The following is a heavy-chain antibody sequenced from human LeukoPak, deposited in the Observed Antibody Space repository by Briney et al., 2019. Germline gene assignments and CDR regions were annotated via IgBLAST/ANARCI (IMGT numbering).Heavy chain of an antibody. CDR1: GGSISSSSYY. J-gene: IGHJ4*02. Sequence: PSETLSLTCTVSGGSISSSSYYWGWIRQPPGKGLEWIGSIYYSGSTYYNPSLKCRVTISVDTSKNQFSLKLSSVTAADTAVYYCARIGADGYRFDYWGQGTLVTVSS. V-gene: IGHV4-39*01. CDR3: ARIGADGYRFDY. D-gene: IGHD3-16*02. CDR2: IYYSGST.